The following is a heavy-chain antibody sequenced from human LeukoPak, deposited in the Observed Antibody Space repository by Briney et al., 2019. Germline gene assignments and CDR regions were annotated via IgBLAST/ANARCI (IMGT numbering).Heavy chain of an antibody. CDR2: ISAYDGNT. Sequence: ASVTVSCKASGLTFTNYGFTWVRQAPGQGLEWMGWISAYDGNTNYAQTVRDRVTMTTDTSTSTAYMELRSLRSEDTAVYYCASELRWQPHWGQGTLVTVSS. V-gene: IGHV1-18*01. CDR3: ASELRWQPH. J-gene: IGHJ4*02. CDR1: GLTFTNYG. D-gene: IGHD4-23*01.